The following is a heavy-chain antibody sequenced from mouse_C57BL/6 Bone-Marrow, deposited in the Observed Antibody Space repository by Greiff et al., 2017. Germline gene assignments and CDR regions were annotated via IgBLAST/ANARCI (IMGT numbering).Heavy chain of an antibody. V-gene: IGHV1-26*01. CDR3: ARDYYGSSWYFDY. CDR1: GYTFTYYY. D-gene: IGHD1-1*01. CDR2: INPNNGGT. Sequence: EVQLQQSGPELVKPGASVKISCKASGYTFTYYYMNWVKQSHGKSLEWIGDINPNNGGTSYNQKLKGKATLTVDKSSSTAYMELRSLTSEDSAVYYCARDYYGSSWYFDYWGQGTILTVSS. J-gene: IGHJ2*01.